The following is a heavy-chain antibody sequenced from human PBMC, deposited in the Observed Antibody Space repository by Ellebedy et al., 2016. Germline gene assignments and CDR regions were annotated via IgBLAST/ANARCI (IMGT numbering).Heavy chain of an antibody. D-gene: IGHD5-24*01. J-gene: IGHJ4*02. CDR1: GFSISNYW. CDR2: IKQDGSTK. CDR3: ARDPIRGDGHNWDF. V-gene: IGHV3-7*04. Sequence: GGSLRLSCAASGFSISNYWMTWVRQAPGKGLEWVANIKQDGSTKHYVDSVKGRFTISRDNSKNSLYLQMNSLRAEDTAVYYCARDPIRGDGHNWDFWGQGTLITFSS.